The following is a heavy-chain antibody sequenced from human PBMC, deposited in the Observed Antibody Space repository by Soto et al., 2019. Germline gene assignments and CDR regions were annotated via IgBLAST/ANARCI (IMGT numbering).Heavy chain of an antibody. D-gene: IGHD3-3*01. CDR2: IYYSGST. J-gene: IGHJ6*02. CDR3: ARDRGFWSGYYYYYYGMDV. CDR1: CGSIISYY. V-gene: IGHV4-59*01. Sequence: SETLSLTCTVSCGSIISYYWSWIRQPPGKGLEWIGYIYYSGSTNYNPSLKSRVTISVDTSKNQFSLKLSSVTAADTAVYYCARDRGFWSGYYYYYYGMDVWGQGTTVTVSS.